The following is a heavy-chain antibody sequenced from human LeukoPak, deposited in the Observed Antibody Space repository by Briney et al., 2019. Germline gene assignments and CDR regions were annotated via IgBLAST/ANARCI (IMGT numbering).Heavy chain of an antibody. D-gene: IGHD5-12*01. J-gene: IGHJ4*02. Sequence: SETLSLTCTVSGGSISSYYWSWIRQPPGKGLEWIGYIYYSGSTNYNPSLKSRVTISVDTSKNQFSLNLSSVTATDAALYYCARASNSGYDKYYFDYWGQGTLVTVSS. CDR2: IYYSGST. V-gene: IGHV4-59*08. CDR1: GGSISSYY. CDR3: ARASNSGYDKYYFDY.